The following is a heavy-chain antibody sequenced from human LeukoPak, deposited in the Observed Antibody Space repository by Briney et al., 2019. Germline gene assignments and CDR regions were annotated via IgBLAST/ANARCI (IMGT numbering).Heavy chain of an antibody. CDR1: GFTFSSYD. CDR3: ARVQRSGGAFDI. J-gene: IGHJ3*02. V-gene: IGHV3-13*01. D-gene: IGHD5-24*01. Sequence: PGGSLRLSCAASGFTFSSYDMHWVRQAPGKGLEWVSAIGTAGDTYYPGSVKGRFTISRENAKNSLHLQMNSLRAGDTAVYYCARVQRSGGAFDIWGQGTMVTVSS. CDR2: IGTAGDT.